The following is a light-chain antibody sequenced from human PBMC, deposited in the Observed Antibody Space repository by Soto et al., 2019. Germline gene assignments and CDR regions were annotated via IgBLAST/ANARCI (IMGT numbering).Light chain of an antibody. Sequence: QSVLTQPPSVTGAPGQRVTISWTGSSSNIGAGYDVHWYQQLPQTAPKLLIYGNSNRPSGVPDRFSGSKSGASASLAITGLQAEDEADYYCKSYDTSLFYVFATGTKVIVL. J-gene: IGLJ1*01. CDR2: GNS. V-gene: IGLV1-40*01. CDR1: SSNIGAGYD. CDR3: KSYDTSLFYV.